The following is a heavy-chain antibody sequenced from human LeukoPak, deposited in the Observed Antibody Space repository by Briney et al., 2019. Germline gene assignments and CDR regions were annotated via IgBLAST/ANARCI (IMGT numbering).Heavy chain of an antibody. CDR2: INHSGST. CDR3: ARSRGVKDY. CDR1: GGSFSGYY. Sequence: SETLSLTCAVYGGSFSGYYWSWIRQPPGKGLEWIGEINHSGSTNYNPSLKSRVTISVGTSKNQFSLKLSSVTAADTAVYYGARSRGVKDYWGQGPLVTVSS. J-gene: IGHJ4*02. D-gene: IGHD3-10*01. V-gene: IGHV4-34*01.